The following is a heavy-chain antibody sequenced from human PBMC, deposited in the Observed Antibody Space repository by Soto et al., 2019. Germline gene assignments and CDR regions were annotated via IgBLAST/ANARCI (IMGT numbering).Heavy chain of an antibody. Sequence: PGGSLRLSCAASGFAFSLYGMHWVRQAPGKGLEWVAVISYDGSNKYYADSVKGRFTISRDNAKKSLFLQMNNLNVEDTAVYYCAKENWANPDPGGRGTRVTVSS. V-gene: IGHV3-30*12. CDR1: GFAFSLYG. D-gene: IGHD7-27*01. J-gene: IGHJ5*02. CDR3: AKENWANPDP. CDR2: ISYDGSNK.